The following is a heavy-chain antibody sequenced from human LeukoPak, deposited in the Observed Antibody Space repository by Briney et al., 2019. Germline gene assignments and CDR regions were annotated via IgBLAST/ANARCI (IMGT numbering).Heavy chain of an antibody. CDR2: VNPNSGGT. V-gene: IGHV1-2*02. J-gene: IGHJ4*02. D-gene: IGHD3-9*01. CDR1: GYTFTGYY. Sequence: KVSRKASGYTFTGYYMHWVRQAPGQGLEWMGWVNPNSGGTNYAQKLQGRVTMTTDTSTSTAYMELRSLRSDDTAVYYCARDYYDILTGYYPFDYWGQGTLVTVSS. CDR3: ARDYYDILTGYYPFDY.